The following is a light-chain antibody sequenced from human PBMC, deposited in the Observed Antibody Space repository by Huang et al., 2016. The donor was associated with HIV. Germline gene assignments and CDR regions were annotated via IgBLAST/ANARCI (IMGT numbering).Light chain of an antibody. CDR3: QQYNTYST. Sequence: DIQMSQSPSTLSASVGDRVTITCRARQSVSSWLAWYQQKPGKAPKRLIYQASTLESGVPSRFSGSGSGTEFNLTISSLEPDDFASYYCQQYNTYSTFGQGTKVEIK. V-gene: IGKV1-5*03. J-gene: IGKJ1*01. CDR1: QSVSSW. CDR2: QAS.